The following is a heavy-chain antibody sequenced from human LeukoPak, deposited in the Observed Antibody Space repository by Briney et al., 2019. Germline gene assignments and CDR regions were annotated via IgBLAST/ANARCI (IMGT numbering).Heavy chain of an antibody. J-gene: IGHJ4*02. CDR2: ISYDGNNK. Sequence: PGGSLRLSCAASGFSFSSYTMHWVRQAPGKGLEWVAVISYDGNNKYYADSVKGRFTISRDNSKNTLYLQMNSLRAEDTAVYYCARESFSGYGYYYFDYWGQGTLVTVSS. CDR1: GFSFSSYT. V-gene: IGHV3-30-3*01. CDR3: ARESFSGYGYYYFDY. D-gene: IGHD5-12*01.